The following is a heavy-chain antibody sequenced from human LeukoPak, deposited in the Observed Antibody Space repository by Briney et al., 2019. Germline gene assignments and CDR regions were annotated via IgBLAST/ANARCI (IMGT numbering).Heavy chain of an antibody. CDR2: ISGSGGST. CDR1: GFTFSSYA. CDR3: AKCFDSSGYYPNWFDP. J-gene: IGHJ5*02. V-gene: IGHV3-23*01. D-gene: IGHD3-22*01. Sequence: PGGSLRLSCAASGFTFSSYAMSWVRQAPGKGLEWVSAISGSGGSTYYADSVKGRFTISRDNSKNTLYLQMNSLRAEDTAVYYCAKCFDSSGYYPNWFDPWGQGTLVTVSS.